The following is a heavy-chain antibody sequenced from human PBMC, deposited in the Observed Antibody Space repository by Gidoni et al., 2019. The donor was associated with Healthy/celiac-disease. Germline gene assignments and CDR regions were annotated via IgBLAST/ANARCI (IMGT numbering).Heavy chain of an antibody. CDR1: GGSISSSSYY. J-gene: IGHJ4*02. V-gene: IGHV4-39*01. CDR3: ASHYYYDSSGYTPLFDY. Sequence: QLQLQESGPGLVKPSETLSLTCTVSGGSISSSSYYWGWIRQPPGKGLEWIGSIYYSGSTYYNPSLKSRVTISVDTSKNQFSLKLSSVTAADTAVYYCASHYYYDSSGYTPLFDYWGQGTLVTVSS. CDR2: IYYSGST. D-gene: IGHD3-22*01.